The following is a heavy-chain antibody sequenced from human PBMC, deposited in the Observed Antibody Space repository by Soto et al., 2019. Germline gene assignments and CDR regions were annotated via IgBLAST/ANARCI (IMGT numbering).Heavy chain of an antibody. J-gene: IGHJ6*03. CDR1: GFTFSSYA. V-gene: IGHV3-23*01. D-gene: IGHD3-10*01. CDR2: ISGSGGST. Sequence: EVQLLESGGGLVQPGGSLRLSCAASGFTFSSYAMSWVRQAPGKGLEWVSAISGSGGSTYYADSVKGRFTISRDNSKNTLYLQMNSLRAEDTAVYYCASSSGVYYYYYYMDVWGKGTTVTVSS. CDR3: ASSSGVYYYYYYMDV.